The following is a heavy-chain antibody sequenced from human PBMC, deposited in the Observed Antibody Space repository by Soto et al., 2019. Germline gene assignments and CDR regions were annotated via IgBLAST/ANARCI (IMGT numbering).Heavy chain of an antibody. CDR2: IIPIIGII. V-gene: IGHV1-69*08. J-gene: IGHJ5*02. D-gene: IGHD4-4*01. CDR3: AGDPDSHYNDSHASSYP. CDR1: GGTFSTYT. Sequence: QVQLVQSGAEVKKPGSSVKVSCKAPGGTFSTYTITWVRQAPGQGLEWMGRIIPIIGIINYAQKFQGRVTISADKFTGTAYMELTGLRSDDTAVYYCAGDPDSHYNDSHASSYPWGQGTLGTVSS.